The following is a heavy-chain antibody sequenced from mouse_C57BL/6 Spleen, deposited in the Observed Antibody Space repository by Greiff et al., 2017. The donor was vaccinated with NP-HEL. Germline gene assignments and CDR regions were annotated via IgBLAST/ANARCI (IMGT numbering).Heavy chain of an antibody. CDR1: GYAFSSSW. J-gene: IGHJ4*01. CDR3: ARGYGSSYMGAMDY. Sequence: VQLQQSGPELVKPGASVKISCKASGYAFSSSWMNWVKQRPGKGLEWIGRIYPGDGDTNYNGKFKGKATLTADKSSSTAYMQLSSLTSEDSAVYFCARGYGSSYMGAMDYWGQGTSVTVSS. D-gene: IGHD1-1*01. V-gene: IGHV1-82*01. CDR2: IYPGDGDT.